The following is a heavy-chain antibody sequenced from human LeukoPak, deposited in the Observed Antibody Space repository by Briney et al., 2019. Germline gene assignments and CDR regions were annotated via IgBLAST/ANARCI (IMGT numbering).Heavy chain of an antibody. CDR2: INHSGST. J-gene: IGHJ4*02. CDR3: ARRGRSSWFGSFDY. V-gene: IGHV4-39*07. Sequence: SETLSLTCTVSGGSISSGSYYWSWIRQPPGKGLEWIGEINHSGSTNYNPSLKSRVTISVDTSKNQFSLKLSSVTAADTAVYYCARRGRSSWFGSFDYWGQGTLVTVSS. D-gene: IGHD6-13*01. CDR1: GGSISSGSYY.